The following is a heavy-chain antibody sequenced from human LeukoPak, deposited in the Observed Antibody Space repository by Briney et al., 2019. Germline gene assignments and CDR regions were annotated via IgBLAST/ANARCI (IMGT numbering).Heavy chain of an antibody. CDR1: GGSISRYY. D-gene: IGHD3-9*01. CDR2: IYYSGST. CDR3: ARHGYEILTSLI. J-gene: IGHJ3*02. Sequence: PSETLSLTCTVSGGSISRYYWGWIRQPPGKGLEWIGYIYYSGSTNYNPSLKSRVTISVDTSKNQFSLKLSSVTAADTAVYYFARHGYEILTSLIWGQGTMVTVSS. V-gene: IGHV4-59*08.